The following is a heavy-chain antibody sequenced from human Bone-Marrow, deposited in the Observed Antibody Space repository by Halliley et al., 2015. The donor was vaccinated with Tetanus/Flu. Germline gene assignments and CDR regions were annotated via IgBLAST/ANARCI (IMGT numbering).Heavy chain of an antibody. CDR2: LSVSGDNT. Sequence: LSLTCAASGFTFSSFAMSWVRQAPGKGLEWVSSLSVSGDNTFYADSVKGRFTISRDNSKSTLYLQMNSLRAEDTAVYYCAKAGYCGGDCRGQDFDYWGQGTLVTVSS. CDR1: GFTFSSFA. CDR3: AKAGYCGGDCRGQDFDY. D-gene: IGHD2-21*02. V-gene: IGHV3-23*01. J-gene: IGHJ4*02.